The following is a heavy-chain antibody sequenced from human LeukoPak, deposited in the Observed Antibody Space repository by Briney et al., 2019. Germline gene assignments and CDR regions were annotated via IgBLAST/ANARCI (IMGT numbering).Heavy chain of an antibody. J-gene: IGHJ4*02. Sequence: ASVKVSCKASGYTFTGYYMHRVRQAPGQGLEWMGWINPNSGGTNYAQKFQGRVTMTRDTSISTAYMERSRLRSDDTAVYYCASWPLSARLFDYWGQGTLVTVSS. V-gene: IGHV1-2*02. CDR1: GYTFTGYY. CDR3: ASWPLSARLFDY. CDR2: INPNSGGT. D-gene: IGHD6-25*01.